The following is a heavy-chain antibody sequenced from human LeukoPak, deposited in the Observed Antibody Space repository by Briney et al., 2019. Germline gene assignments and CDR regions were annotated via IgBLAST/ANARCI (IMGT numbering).Heavy chain of an antibody. CDR1: GFTFSSNA. J-gene: IGHJ4*02. CDR2: ISGSGGNT. CDR3: ARDLRGVFDY. V-gene: IGHV3-23*01. Sequence: GGSLRLSCAASGFTFSSNALTWVREPPGKGSEWVSGISGSGGNTYHADSVKGRFTISRDNSKNILYLQMNSLRAEDTAVYYCARDLRGVFDYWGQGTLVTVSS. D-gene: IGHD3-10*01.